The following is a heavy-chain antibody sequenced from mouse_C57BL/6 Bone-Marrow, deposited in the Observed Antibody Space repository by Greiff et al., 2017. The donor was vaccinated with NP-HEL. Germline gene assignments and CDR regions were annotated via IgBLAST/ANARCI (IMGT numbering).Heavy chain of an antibody. CDR2: IWSGGST. V-gene: IGHV2-2*01. CDR1: GFSLTSYG. Sequence: VQLQQSGPGLVQPSQSLSITCTVSGFSLTSYGVHWVRQSPGKGLEWLGVIWSGGSTDYNAAFISRLSISKDNSKSQVFFKMNSLQADDTAIYYCARNYATTVVAPHYYAMDYWGQGTSVTVSS. CDR3: ARNYATTVVAPHYYAMDY. J-gene: IGHJ4*01. D-gene: IGHD1-1*01.